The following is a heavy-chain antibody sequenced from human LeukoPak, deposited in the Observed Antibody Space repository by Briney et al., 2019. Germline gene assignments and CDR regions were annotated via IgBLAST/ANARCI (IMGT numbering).Heavy chain of an antibody. Sequence: ASVKVSCKASGYTFTSYGISWVRQAPGQGLEWMGWISAYNGNTNYAQKPQGRVTMTTDTSTSTAYMELRSLRSDDTAVYYCARGPTYYYDSSGYFWGQGTLVTVSS. CDR1: GYTFTSYG. CDR2: ISAYNGNT. V-gene: IGHV1-18*01. CDR3: ARGPTYYYDSSGYF. D-gene: IGHD3-22*01. J-gene: IGHJ4*02.